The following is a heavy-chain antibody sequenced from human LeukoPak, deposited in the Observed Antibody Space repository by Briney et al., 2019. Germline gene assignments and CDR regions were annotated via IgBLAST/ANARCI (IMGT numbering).Heavy chain of an antibody. V-gene: IGHV1-2*02. CDR3: ARDQAYVMHISPDY. Sequence: ASVKVSCKASGYTFTAYYMHWVRQAPGQGLEWMGWINPNSGGTNYVQKFQGRVTMTRDTSISTAYMELSRLRSDDTAVYYCARDQAYVMHISPDYWGQGTLVTVSS. J-gene: IGHJ4*02. CDR2: INPNSGGT. CDR1: GYTFTAYY. D-gene: IGHD3-16*01.